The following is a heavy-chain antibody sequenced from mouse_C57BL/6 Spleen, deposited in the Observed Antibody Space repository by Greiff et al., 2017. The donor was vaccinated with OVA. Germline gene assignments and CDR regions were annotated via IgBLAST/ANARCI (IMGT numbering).Heavy chain of an antibody. J-gene: IGHJ2*01. CDR1: GYAFTNYL. CDR3: AISDDSYYFDY. CDR2: INPGSGGT. D-gene: IGHD2-4*01. Sequence: QVQLQQSGAELVRPGTSVKVSCKASGYAFTNYLIEWVKQRPGQGLEWIGVINPGSGGTNYNEKFKGKATLTADKSSSTAYMQLSSLTSEDSAVYLCAISDDSYYFDYWGQGTTLTVSS. V-gene: IGHV1-54*01.